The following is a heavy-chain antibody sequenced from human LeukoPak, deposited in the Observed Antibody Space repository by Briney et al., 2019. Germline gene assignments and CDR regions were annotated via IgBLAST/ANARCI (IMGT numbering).Heavy chain of an antibody. J-gene: IGHJ6*03. D-gene: IGHD2-15*01. CDR3: ARAPPFWVVAPSRELNYYYYYMDV. Sequence: GGSLRLSCAASGFTFSSYWMSWVRQAPGKGLEWVANIKQDGSEKYYVDSVKGRFTISRDNAKNSLYLQMNSLRAVDTALYYCARAPPFWVVAPSRELNYYYYYMDVWGKGTTVTVSS. CDR1: GFTFSSYW. CDR2: IKQDGSEK. V-gene: IGHV3-7*03.